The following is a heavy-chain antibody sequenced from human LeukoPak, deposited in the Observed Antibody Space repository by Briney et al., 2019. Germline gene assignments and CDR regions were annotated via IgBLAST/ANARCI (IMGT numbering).Heavy chain of an antibody. CDR3: ARDHFDSGSFGHAFDI. J-gene: IGHJ3*02. V-gene: IGHV3-23*01. Sequence: PGGSLRLSCAASGLTFSNYAMSWVRQAPGKGLEWVSGISGSGGTTYYADSVNGRFTISRDNSKNTLYLQMNSLRAEDTAVYYCARDHFDSGSFGHAFDIWGQGTMVTVSS. D-gene: IGHD3-10*01. CDR1: GLTFSNYA. CDR2: ISGSGGTT.